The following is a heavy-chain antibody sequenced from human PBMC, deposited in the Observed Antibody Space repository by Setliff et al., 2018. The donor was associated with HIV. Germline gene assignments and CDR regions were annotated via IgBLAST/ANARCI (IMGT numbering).Heavy chain of an antibody. D-gene: IGHD1-1*01. Sequence: PGGSLRLSCAASGFTFSSYAMHWVRQAPGKGLEWVAAVSSDGSNRYYADSVKGRFTISRDNAKNSLYLQMNSLRAEDMALYYCARSGWKGNYYYYYGMDVWGQGTTVTVSS. CDR2: VSSDGSNR. V-gene: IGHV3-30*04. J-gene: IGHJ6*02. CDR1: GFTFSSYA. CDR3: ARSGWKGNYYYYYGMDV.